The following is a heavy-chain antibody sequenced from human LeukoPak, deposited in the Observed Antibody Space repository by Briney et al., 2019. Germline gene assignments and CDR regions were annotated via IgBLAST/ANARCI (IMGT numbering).Heavy chain of an antibody. Sequence: GGSLRLSCAASGFTFISYGMHWVRQAPGKGLEWVTFIRYDGSNKYYADSVKGRFIISRDNSKNTLYLQMNSLRAEDTAVYYCAKDLAEYCTNGVCFGEGFDPWGQGTLVTVSS. J-gene: IGHJ5*02. CDR3: AKDLAEYCTNGVCFGEGFDP. CDR1: GFTFISYG. V-gene: IGHV3-30*02. D-gene: IGHD2-8*01. CDR2: IRYDGSNK.